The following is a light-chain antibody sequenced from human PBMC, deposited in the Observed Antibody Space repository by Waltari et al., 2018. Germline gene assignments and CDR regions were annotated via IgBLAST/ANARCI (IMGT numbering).Light chain of an antibody. Sequence: QSVLTQPPSVSEAPRQRVAISCSGSRSNIGNNAVNWYLQVPGKAPKLLIYYDDLLPSGVSDRFSGSRSGTSASLAISGLQSEEEGDYYCATWDNTLSGWVFGGGTRLTVL. J-gene: IGLJ3*02. CDR1: RSNIGNNA. CDR3: ATWDNTLSGWV. CDR2: YDD. V-gene: IGLV1-36*01.